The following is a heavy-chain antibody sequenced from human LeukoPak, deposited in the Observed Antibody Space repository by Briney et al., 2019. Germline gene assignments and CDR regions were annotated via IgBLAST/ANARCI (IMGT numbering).Heavy chain of an antibody. V-gene: IGHV5-51*01. D-gene: IGHD2-2*01. J-gene: IGHJ6*02. CDR2: IYPGDSDT. Sequence: GESLKISFKGSGYSFTTHWIGWVRQMPGKGREGMAIIYPGDSDTRYSPSFQSQVTISADKSISTAYLQWSSLKASDTAMYYCARLGYCSSRSCYYGMDVWGQGTTVTVSS. CDR3: ARLGYCSSRSCYYGMDV. CDR1: GYSFTTHW.